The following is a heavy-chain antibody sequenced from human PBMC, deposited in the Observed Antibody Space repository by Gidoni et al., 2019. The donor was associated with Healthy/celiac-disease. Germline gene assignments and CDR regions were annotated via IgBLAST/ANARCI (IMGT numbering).Heavy chain of an antibody. V-gene: IGHV3-30*18. D-gene: IGHD5-18*01. CDR3: AKGDVDTAMVEYFQH. J-gene: IGHJ1*01. Sequence: QVQLVESGGGVVQPGRSPRLSCAASGFTFSSYGMHWVRQAPGKGLEWVAVISDDGSNKYYADSVKGRFTISRDNSKNTLYLQMNSLRAEDTAVYYCAKGDVDTAMVEYFQHWGQGTLVTVSS. CDR2: ISDDGSNK. CDR1: GFTFSSYG.